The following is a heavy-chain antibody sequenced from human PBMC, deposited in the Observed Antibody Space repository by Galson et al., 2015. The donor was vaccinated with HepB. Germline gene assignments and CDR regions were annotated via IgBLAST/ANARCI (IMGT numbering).Heavy chain of an antibody. J-gene: IGHJ6*02. Sequence: SETLSLTCAAYGGSFSGYYWSRIRQPPGKGLEWIGEINHSGSTNYNPSLKSRVTISVDTSKNQFSLKLSSVTAADTAVYYCARLPYYYDSSGYYFIDYYGMDVWGQGTTVTVSS. D-gene: IGHD3-22*01. CDR2: INHSGST. V-gene: IGHV4-34*01. CDR1: GGSFSGYY. CDR3: ARLPYYYDSSGYYFIDYYGMDV.